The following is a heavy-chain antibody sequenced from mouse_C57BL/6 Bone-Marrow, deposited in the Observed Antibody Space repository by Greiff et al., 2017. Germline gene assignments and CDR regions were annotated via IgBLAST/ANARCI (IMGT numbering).Heavy chain of an antibody. CDR1: GFTFSSYG. CDR3: ASPGGSSFAWFAY. V-gene: IGHV5-6*01. CDR2: ISSGGSYT. Sequence: EVHLVESGGDLVKPGGSLKLSCAASGFTFSSYGMSWVRQTPDKRLEWVATISSGGSYTYYPDSVNGRFTISRDNAKNTLYLQMSSLKSEDTAMYYCASPGGSSFAWFAYWGQGTLVTVSA. D-gene: IGHD1-1*01. J-gene: IGHJ3*01.